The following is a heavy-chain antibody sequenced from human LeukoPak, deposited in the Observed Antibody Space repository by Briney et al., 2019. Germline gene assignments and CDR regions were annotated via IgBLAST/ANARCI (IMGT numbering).Heavy chain of an antibody. CDR3: ARDLRSYSTSSGVVERLTFDL. J-gene: IGHJ3*01. Sequence: SETLSLTCIISGGSINSSYYYWGWIRQPPGKDLEWIGSINYSGTTYFNPSLRSRVTISIQTSNNQFSLKLYAVVAADTAVYYCARDLRSYSTSSGVVERLTFDLWGQGTLVTVSS. V-gene: IGHV4-39*07. D-gene: IGHD6-6*01. CDR2: INYSGTT. CDR1: GGSINSSYYY.